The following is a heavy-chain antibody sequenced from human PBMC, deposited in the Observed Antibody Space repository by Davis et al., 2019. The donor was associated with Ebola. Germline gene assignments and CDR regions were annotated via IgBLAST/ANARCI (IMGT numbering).Heavy chain of an antibody. CDR1: GGSISSGGYY. CDR3: ASILGYCSGGSCV. Sequence: MPSETLSLTCTVSGGSISSGGYYWSWIRQHPGKGLEWIGEINHSGSTNYNPSLKSRVTISVDTSKNQFPLKLSSVTAADTAVYYCASILGYCSGGSCVWGQGTLVTVSS. CDR2: INHSGST. V-gene: IGHV4-39*01. J-gene: IGHJ4*02. D-gene: IGHD2-15*01.